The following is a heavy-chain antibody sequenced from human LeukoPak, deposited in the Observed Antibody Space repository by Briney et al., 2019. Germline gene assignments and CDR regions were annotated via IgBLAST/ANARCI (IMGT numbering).Heavy chain of an antibody. CDR1: GGSISSCGYY. Sequence: SETLSLTCTVSGGSISSCGYYWSWIRQHPGKGLEWIGYIYYSGSTYYNPSLKSRVTISVDTSKNQFSLKLSSVTAADTAVYYCARGNPWGLGYWGQGTLVTVSS. D-gene: IGHD1-14*01. CDR2: IYYSGST. V-gene: IGHV4-31*03. CDR3: ARGNPWGLGY. J-gene: IGHJ4*02.